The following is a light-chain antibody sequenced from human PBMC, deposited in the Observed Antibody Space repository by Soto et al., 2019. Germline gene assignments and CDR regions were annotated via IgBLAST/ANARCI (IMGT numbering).Light chain of an antibody. CDR3: SSYITGSTLWV. J-gene: IGLJ3*02. V-gene: IGLV2-14*01. CDR1: SSDIGGYNY. CDR2: EVS. Sequence: QSALTQPASVSGSPRQSITISCTGTSSDIGGYNYVSWYQQHPGKAPKLMIFEVSNRPSGISNRFSGSKSGNTASLTISGLQAEDEADYYCSSYITGSTLWVFGGGTKVTVL.